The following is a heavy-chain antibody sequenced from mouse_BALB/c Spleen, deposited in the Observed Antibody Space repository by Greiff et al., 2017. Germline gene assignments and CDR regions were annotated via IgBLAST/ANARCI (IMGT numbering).Heavy chain of an antibody. Sequence: VQLKESGPELVKPGASMKISCKASGYSFTGYTMNWVKQSHGKNLEWIGLINPYNGGTSYNQKFKGKATLTVDKSSSTAYMELLSLTSEDSAVYYCARGGNYGGDYAMDYWGQGTSVTVSS. D-gene: IGHD2-1*01. CDR3: ARGGNYGGDYAMDY. CDR1: GYSFTGYT. CDR2: INPYNGGT. V-gene: IGHV1-18*01. J-gene: IGHJ4*01.